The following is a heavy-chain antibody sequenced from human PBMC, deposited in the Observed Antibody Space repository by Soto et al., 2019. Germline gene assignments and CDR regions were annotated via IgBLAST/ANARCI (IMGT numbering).Heavy chain of an antibody. D-gene: IGHD5-18*01. CDR1: GYTFAGYY. V-gene: IGHV1-2*04. CDR2: INPNSGGT. CDR3: ARDLNTPMVHETGFDY. J-gene: IGHJ4*02. Sequence: GASVKVSCKASGYTFAGYYINWVRQAPGQGLEWMGWINPNSGGTNYAQKFRGWVTMTRDTSISTAYMELSRLRSDDTAVYFCARDLNTPMVHETGFDYWGQGTLVTVSS.